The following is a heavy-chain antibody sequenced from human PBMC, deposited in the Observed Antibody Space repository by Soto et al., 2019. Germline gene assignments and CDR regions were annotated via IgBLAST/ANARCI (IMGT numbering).Heavy chain of an antibody. CDR3: AGRYTVVVVDATVDAFDI. V-gene: IGHV4-39*01. CDR1: GGSISSSSYY. D-gene: IGHD2-15*01. CDR2: IYYSGST. Sequence: QLQLQESGPGLVKPSETLSLTCTVSGGSISSSSYYWGWIRQPPGKGLEWIGGIYYSGSTDYNPYLKSRATITVNTSKNQFPLKVSAGTAADTAVYYCAGRYTVVVVDATVDAFDIWGQGTMVTVSS. J-gene: IGHJ3*02.